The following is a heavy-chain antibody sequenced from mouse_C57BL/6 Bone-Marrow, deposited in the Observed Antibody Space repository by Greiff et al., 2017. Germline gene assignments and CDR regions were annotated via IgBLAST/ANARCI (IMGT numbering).Heavy chain of an antibody. Sequence: EVQLQESGGGLVQPGGSLKLSCAASGFTFSDYYMYWVRQTPEKRLEWVAYLSNGGGSTYYPDTVKGRFTISRDNAKNTLYLQMSRLKSEDTAMYYCARHAFITTVVATDFYAMDYWGQGTSVTVSS. V-gene: IGHV5-12*01. CDR2: LSNGGGST. J-gene: IGHJ4*01. CDR1: GFTFSDYY. CDR3: ARHAFITTVVATDFYAMDY. D-gene: IGHD1-1*01.